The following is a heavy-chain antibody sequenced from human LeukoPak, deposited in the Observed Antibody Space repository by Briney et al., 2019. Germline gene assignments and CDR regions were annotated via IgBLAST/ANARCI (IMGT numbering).Heavy chain of an antibody. CDR1: GGSISSYY. D-gene: IGHD5-12*01. Sequence: SETLSLTCTVSGGSISSYYWSRIRQPPGKGLEWIGYIYYSGSTNYNPSLKSRVTISVDTSKNQFSLKLSSVTAADTAVYYCARGSSHSGSDYWGQGTLVTVSS. J-gene: IGHJ4*02. CDR3: ARGSSHSGSDY. V-gene: IGHV4-59*08. CDR2: IYYSGST.